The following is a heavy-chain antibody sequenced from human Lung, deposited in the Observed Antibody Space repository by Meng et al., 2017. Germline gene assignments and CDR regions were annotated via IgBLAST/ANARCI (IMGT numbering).Heavy chain of an antibody. V-gene: IGHV4-34*01. Sequence: QGQVRQWGAVLLKPSETLSLTCVVSGGSFSDYYWSWIRQPPGKGLEWIGEINHSGSTNYNPSLESRATISVDTSQNNLSLKLSSVTAADSAVYYCARGPTTMAHDFDYWGQGTLVTVSS. CDR3: ARGPTTMAHDFDY. CDR2: INHSGST. D-gene: IGHD4-11*01. J-gene: IGHJ4*02. CDR1: GGSFSDYY.